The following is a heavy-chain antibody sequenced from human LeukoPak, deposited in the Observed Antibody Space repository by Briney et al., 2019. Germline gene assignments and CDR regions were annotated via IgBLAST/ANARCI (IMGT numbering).Heavy chain of an antibody. D-gene: IGHD3-22*01. CDR1: GFTFSSYG. Sequence: GGSLRLSCAASGFTFSSYGMHWVRQAPGKGLEWVAFIRYDGSNKYYADSVKGRFTISRDNSKNTLYLQMNSLRAEDTAVYYCATYDSSRFRDFDYWGQGTLVTVSS. CDR3: ATYDSSRFRDFDY. V-gene: IGHV3-30*02. J-gene: IGHJ4*02. CDR2: IRYDGSNK.